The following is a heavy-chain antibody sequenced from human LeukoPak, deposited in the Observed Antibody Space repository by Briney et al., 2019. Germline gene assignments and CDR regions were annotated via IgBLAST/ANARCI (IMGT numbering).Heavy chain of an antibody. J-gene: IGHJ3*02. CDR1: GFTFSSNG. V-gene: IGHV3-30*02. CDR3: ARPRGLLPSAFDI. CDR2: IQYDGSKK. D-gene: IGHD2-15*01. Sequence: GGSLRLSCVASGFTFSSNGMHWVRQAPGKGLEWVTFIQYDGSKKYYADSVKGRFTISRDNAKNSLYLQMNSLRAEDTAVYYCARPRGLLPSAFDIWGQGTMVTVSS.